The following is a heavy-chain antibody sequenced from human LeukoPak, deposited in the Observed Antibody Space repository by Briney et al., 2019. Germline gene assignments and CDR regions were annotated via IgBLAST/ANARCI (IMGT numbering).Heavy chain of an antibody. V-gene: IGHV4-39*01. CDR2: IYYSGST. J-gene: IGHJ3*02. D-gene: IGHD3-10*01. CDR3: ARHDAMVRGVIRGAFDI. Sequence: SETLSLTCTVSGYSISSSYYWGWIRQPPGKGLEWIGSIYYSGSTYYNPSLKSRVTISVDTSKNQFSLKLSSVTAADTAVYYCARHDAMVRGVIRGAFDIWGQGTMVTVSS. CDR1: GYSISSSYY.